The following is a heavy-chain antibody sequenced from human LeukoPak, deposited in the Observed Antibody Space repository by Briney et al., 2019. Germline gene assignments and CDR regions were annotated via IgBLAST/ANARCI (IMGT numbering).Heavy chain of an antibody. CDR1: GFTFSTYW. CDR3: ARDSLGYCSSTSCPYYYYYYMDV. J-gene: IGHJ6*03. D-gene: IGHD2-2*01. Sequence: GGSLRLSCAASGFTFSTYWMSWVRQAPGKGLEWVANIKEDGSEKYYGDSVKGRFTISRDNAKNSLYLQMNSLRAEDTAVYYCARDSLGYCSSTSCPYYYYYYMDVWGKGTTVTVSS. CDR2: IKEDGSEK. V-gene: IGHV3-7*01.